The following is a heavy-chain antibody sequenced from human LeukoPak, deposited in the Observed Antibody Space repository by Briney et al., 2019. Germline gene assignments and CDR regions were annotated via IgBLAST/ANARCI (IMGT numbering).Heavy chain of an antibody. Sequence: ASVKVSCKASGDTLTDYYMHWVRQAPGQGLEWMGRINPDTGDADYGHKFQGRVTVTRDTSISTVYMELRRLTSDDTAVYYCTRGHYFDYWGQGTLVTVSS. CDR2: INPDTGDA. J-gene: IGHJ4*02. CDR1: GDTLTDYY. V-gene: IGHV1-2*06. CDR3: TRGHYFDY.